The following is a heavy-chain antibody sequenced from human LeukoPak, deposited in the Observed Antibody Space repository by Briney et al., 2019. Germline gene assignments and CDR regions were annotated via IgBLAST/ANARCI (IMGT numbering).Heavy chain of an antibody. V-gene: IGHV3-7*01. Sequence: GGSLRLSCAASGFTFSSYWMSWVRQAPGKGLEWVANIKQDGSEKYYVDSVKGRFTISRDNAKNSLYLQMNSLRAEDTAVYYCAKEISKTRYYNWNAEGFDYWGQGTLVTVSS. CDR2: IKQDGSEK. CDR1: GFTFSSYW. CDR3: AKEISKTRYYNWNAEGFDY. J-gene: IGHJ4*02. D-gene: IGHD1-20*01.